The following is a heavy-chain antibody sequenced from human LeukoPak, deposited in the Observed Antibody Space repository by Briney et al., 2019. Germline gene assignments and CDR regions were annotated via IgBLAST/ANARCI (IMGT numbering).Heavy chain of an antibody. CDR1: GGSISSSSYY. Sequence: LSLTCTVSGGSISSSSYYWGWIRQPPGKGLEWVSYISSSGSTIYYADSVKGRFTISRDNAKNSLYLQMNSLRAEDTAVYYCAREGGSLFDYWGQGTLVTVSS. V-gene: IGHV3-11*04. J-gene: IGHJ4*02. CDR2: ISSSGSTI. D-gene: IGHD1-26*01. CDR3: AREGGSLFDY.